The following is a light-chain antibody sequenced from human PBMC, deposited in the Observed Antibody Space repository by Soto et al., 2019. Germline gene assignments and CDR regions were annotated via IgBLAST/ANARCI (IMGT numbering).Light chain of an antibody. CDR3: SSYAGSNWYV. CDR1: NSDVGGYNY. CDR2: EVN. Sequence: QSVLTQPPSASGSPGQSVTISCTGTNSDVGGYNYVSWYQQYPGKAPKLIIYEVNERPLGVPDRFSGSKSGNTASLTVSGLQTADEADYYCSSYAGSNWYVFGTGTKVTVL. J-gene: IGLJ1*01. V-gene: IGLV2-8*01.